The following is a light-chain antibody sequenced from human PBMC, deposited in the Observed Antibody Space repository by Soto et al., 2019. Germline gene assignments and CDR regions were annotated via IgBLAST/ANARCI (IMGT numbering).Light chain of an antibody. CDR1: QTISSC. Sequence: DTPISQSPASVSGSVADRVTITCRASQTISSCVAWYQQQPGKAPKLLIYKASTLKSGVPSRFSGSGSGTEFTLTISRLQPDDFATYYCQHYNSYSEAFGQGTKVDI. CDR3: QHYNSYSEA. J-gene: IGKJ1*01. CDR2: KAS. V-gene: IGKV1-5*03.